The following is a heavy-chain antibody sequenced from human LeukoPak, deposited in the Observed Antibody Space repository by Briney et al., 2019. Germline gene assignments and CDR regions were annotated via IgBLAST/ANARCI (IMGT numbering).Heavy chain of an antibody. Sequence: GRSLRLSCAASGFTFSSYGMHWVRQAPGKGLEWVAVIWYDGSKKYYADSVKGRFTISRDNSKNTLYLQMNSLRAEDTAVYYCARRDGDNDRGFDYWGQGTLVTVSS. CDR1: GFTFSSYG. J-gene: IGHJ4*02. CDR3: ARRDGDNDRGFDY. CDR2: IWYDGSKK. D-gene: IGHD4-17*01. V-gene: IGHV3-33*08.